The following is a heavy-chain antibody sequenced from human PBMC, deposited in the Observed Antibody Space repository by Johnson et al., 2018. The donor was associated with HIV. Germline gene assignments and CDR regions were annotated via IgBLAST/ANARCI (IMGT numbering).Heavy chain of an antibody. D-gene: IGHD1-26*01. V-gene: IGHV3-30*02. CDR3: ARAGARAFDI. CDR2: IRYDGSNK. J-gene: IGHJ3*02. CDR1: GFTFSSYG. Sequence: QVQLVESGGGVVQPGGSLRLSCAASGFTFSSYGMHWVRQAPGKGLEWVAFIRYDGSNKYYADSVKGRFTISRDNSKNTLYLQMNSLRAEDTAVYYCARAGARAFDIWGQGTMVTVSS.